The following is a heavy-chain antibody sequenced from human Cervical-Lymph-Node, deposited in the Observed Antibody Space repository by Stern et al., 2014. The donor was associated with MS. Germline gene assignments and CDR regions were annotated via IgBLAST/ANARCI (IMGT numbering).Heavy chain of an antibody. J-gene: IGHJ6*02. Sequence: EVQLVESGGGLVKPGGSLRLSCAASGFNFKDYTMNWVRQAPVKGLEWVSFITSTSSYTYYADSVKGRFTISRDNAKKSLYLQMNRLRAEDTAVYYCARDKTDILRFLEFRSDDYYYGMDVWGQGTTVTVSS. CDR2: ITSTSSYT. V-gene: IGHV3-21*01. CDR3: ARDKTDILRFLEFRSDDYYYGMDV. D-gene: IGHD3-3*01. CDR1: GFNFKDYT.